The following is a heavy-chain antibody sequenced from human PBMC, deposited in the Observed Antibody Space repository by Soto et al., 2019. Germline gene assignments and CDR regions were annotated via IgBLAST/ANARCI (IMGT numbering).Heavy chain of an antibody. CDR3: ARETDYYDSTQGAFDI. D-gene: IGHD3-22*01. CDR1: GGTFSSYA. J-gene: IGHJ3*02. Sequence: SVKVSCKASGGTFSSYAISWVRQAPGQGLEWMGGIIPIFGTANYAQKFQGRVTITADESTSTAYMELSSLRSEDTAVYYCARETDYYDSTQGAFDIWGQGTMVTVSS. V-gene: IGHV1-69*13. CDR2: IIPIFGTA.